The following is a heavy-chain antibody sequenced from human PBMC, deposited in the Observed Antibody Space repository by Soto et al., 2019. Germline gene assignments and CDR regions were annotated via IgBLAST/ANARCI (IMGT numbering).Heavy chain of an antibody. CDR3: SSSGYSSGWYY. J-gene: IGHJ4*02. CDR1: GFKFSSYA. CDR2: ISYDGSNK. D-gene: IGHD6-19*01. V-gene: IGHV3-30*01. Sequence: GESMKISCAASGFKFSSYAMHWVRQAPGKGLERVSVISYDGSNKYYADSVKGRFTISRDTSKNTLYLQMNSLRDEDSSVYYCSSSGYSSGWYYWGQGSLVTVSS.